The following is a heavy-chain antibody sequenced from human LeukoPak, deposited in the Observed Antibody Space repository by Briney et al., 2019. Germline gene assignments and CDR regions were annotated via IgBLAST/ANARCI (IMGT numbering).Heavy chain of an antibody. D-gene: IGHD1-1*01. V-gene: IGHV4-39*01. CDR3: ARAVIGTTRYFES. J-gene: IGHJ4*02. CDR1: GGSISSSSYY. CDR2: IYYSGST. Sequence: SETLSLTCTVSGGSISSSSYYWGWIRQPPGKGLEWIGSIYYSGSTYYNPSLKSRVTIFVDTSKNQFSLQLNSVTPDDTAVYYCARAVIGTTRYFESWGQGTLVTVSS.